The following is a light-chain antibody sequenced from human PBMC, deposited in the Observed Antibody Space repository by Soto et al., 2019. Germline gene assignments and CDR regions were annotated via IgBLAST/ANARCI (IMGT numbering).Light chain of an antibody. J-gene: IGLJ1*01. CDR2: DNS. V-gene: IGLV1-40*01. CDR3: QSYDRSLSGSRV. CDR1: SSNIGAGYD. Sequence: QSVLTQPPSVSGAPGQRVTISCTGSSSNIGAGYDVHWYQQLPGTAPKLLIYDNSNRPSGVPDRFSGSKSGTSASLAITGHQAEDEADYYCQSYDRSLSGSRVFGTGTKVTVL.